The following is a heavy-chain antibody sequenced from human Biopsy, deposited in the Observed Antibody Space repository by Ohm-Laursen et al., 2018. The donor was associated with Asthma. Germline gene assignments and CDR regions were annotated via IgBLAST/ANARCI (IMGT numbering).Heavy chain of an antibody. J-gene: IGHJ4*02. D-gene: IGHD1-26*01. Sequence: GASVKVSCKTSGFPFTAYYIHRVRQAPGQGLEWMGWISLNTGDANLAQKFRGWVTMTRDTSISTAYLVLSGLKSHDTAVYYCARAPYSDAIDSWGQGTLVAVSS. CDR3: ARAPYSDAIDS. CDR2: ISLNTGDA. V-gene: IGHV1-2*04. CDR1: GFPFTAYY.